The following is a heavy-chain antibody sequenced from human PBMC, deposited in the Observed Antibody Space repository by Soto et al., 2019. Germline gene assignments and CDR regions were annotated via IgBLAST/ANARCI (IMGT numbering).Heavy chain of an antibody. CDR1: GFTFSDYY. Sequence: GGSLRLSCAASGFTFSDYYMNWVRQAPGKGLEWVANINEDGSEKYYVDSAKGRFTISRDNAKNSLYLQMSSLRAEDTAVYYCARDLFDYWGQGTLVTVSS. J-gene: IGHJ4*02. CDR2: INEDGSEK. V-gene: IGHV3-7*01. CDR3: ARDLFDY.